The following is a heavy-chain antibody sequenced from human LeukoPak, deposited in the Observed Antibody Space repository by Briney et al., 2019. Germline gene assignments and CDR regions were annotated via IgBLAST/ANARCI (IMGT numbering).Heavy chain of an antibody. V-gene: IGHV4-4*09. J-gene: IGHJ6*03. CDR2: IYSSGST. CDR3: ARVNRRASTVTTNYYNYMDV. D-gene: IGHD4-17*01. Sequence: AETLSLTCTVSGGSISSYHWSWLRQPPGKGPEWLGYIYSSGSTNYNPSLKSRVTISVDTSKNEFSLKLTSVTAADTAVYYCARVNRRASTVTTNYYNYMDVWGKGTTVTVSS. CDR1: GGSISSYH.